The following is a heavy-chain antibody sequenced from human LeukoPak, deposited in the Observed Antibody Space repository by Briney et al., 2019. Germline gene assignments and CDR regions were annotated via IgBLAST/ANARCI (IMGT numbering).Heavy chain of an antibody. CDR1: GGTFSSYA. Sequence: SVTVSCKASGGTFSSYAISWVRQAPGQGLEWMGGIIPIFGTANYAQKFQGRVTITADESTSTAYMELSSLRSEDTAVYYCARDSWDCTNGVCYFDYWGQGTLVTVSS. V-gene: IGHV1-69*13. D-gene: IGHD2-8*01. CDR3: ARDSWDCTNGVCYFDY. CDR2: IIPIFGTA. J-gene: IGHJ4*02.